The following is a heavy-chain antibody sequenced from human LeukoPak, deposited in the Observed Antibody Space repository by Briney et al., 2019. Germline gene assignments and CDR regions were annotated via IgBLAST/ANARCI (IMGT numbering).Heavy chain of an antibody. CDR3: AREKLYSSSWYYYYYYMDV. Sequence: SQTLSLTCTVSDGSISSTSYYWSWIRQPAGKGLEWIGRIYTSGSTNYNPSLKSRVTMSVDTSKNQFSLKLSSVTAADTAVYYCAREKLYSSSWYYYYYYMDVWGKGTTVTISS. J-gene: IGHJ6*03. V-gene: IGHV4-61*02. CDR1: DGSISSTSYY. CDR2: IYTSGST. D-gene: IGHD6-13*01.